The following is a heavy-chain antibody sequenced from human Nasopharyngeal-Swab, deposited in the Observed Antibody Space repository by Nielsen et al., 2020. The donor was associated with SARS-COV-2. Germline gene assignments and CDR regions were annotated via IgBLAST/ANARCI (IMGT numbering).Heavy chain of an antibody. J-gene: IGHJ4*02. D-gene: IGHD3-22*01. CDR2: IWYDGSNK. CDR3: AREASDDSSGLILSFDY. Sequence: SCAASGFTFSSYGMHWVRQAPGKGLEWVAVIWYDGSNKYYADSVKGRFTISRDNSKNTLYLQMNSLRAEDTAVYYCAREASDDSSGLILSFDYWGQGTLVTVSS. CDR1: GFTFSSYG. V-gene: IGHV3-33*01.